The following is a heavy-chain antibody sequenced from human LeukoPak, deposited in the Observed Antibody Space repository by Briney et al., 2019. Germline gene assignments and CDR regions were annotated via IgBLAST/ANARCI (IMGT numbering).Heavy chain of an antibody. CDR1: GYRFTNYW. CDR2: IFPGDSDT. J-gene: IGHJ6*02. CDR3: ARQGSDYHYGMEV. V-gene: IGHV5-51*01. Sequence: PGESLKISCKGSGYRFTNYWIGWVRQMPGKGLEWMGIIFPGDSDTRYSPSFQGQVTISADKSISTAYLQWSSLKASDTAMYYCARQGSDYHYGMEVWGQKTTVTVSS.